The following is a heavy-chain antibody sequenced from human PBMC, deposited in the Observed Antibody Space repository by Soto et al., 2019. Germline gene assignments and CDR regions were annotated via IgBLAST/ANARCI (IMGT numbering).Heavy chain of an antibody. CDR3: AASIFYYGMDV. J-gene: IGHJ6*02. CDR1: GYTFTNYW. CDR2: IYPGDSDT. V-gene: IGHV5-51*01. Sequence: PGESLKISCKGSGYTFTNYWIGWVRQMPGKGLEWMGIIYPGDSDTKYNPSFQGQVTISADKCITTTYLRWTSLKASDTAIYYSAASIFYYGMDVWGQGTTVTVSS.